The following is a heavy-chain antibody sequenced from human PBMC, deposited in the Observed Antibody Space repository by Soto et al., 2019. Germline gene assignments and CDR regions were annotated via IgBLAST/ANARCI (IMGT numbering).Heavy chain of an antibody. V-gene: IGHV3-11*06. CDR3: ARDLLWFGELHYYDSSGFDY. J-gene: IGHJ4*02. Sequence: GGSLRLSCAASGFTFSDYYMSWIRQAPGKGLEWVSYISSSSSYTNYADSVKGRFTISRDNAKNSLYLQMNSLRAEDTAVYYCARDLLWFGELHYYDSSGFDYWGPGALVTVSS. CDR1: GFTFSDYY. CDR2: ISSSSSYT. D-gene: IGHD3-22*01.